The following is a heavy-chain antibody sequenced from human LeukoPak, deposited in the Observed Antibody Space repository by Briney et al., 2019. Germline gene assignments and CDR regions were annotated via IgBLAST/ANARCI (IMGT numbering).Heavy chain of an antibody. CDR1: GFTFSSYW. V-gene: IGHV3-74*01. D-gene: IGHD5-18*01. CDR3: ARDGRIWLEQGYYYYYMDV. Sequence: GGSLRLSRAASGFTFSSYWMHWVRQAPGKGLVWVSRINTDGSSTSYADSVKGRFTISRDNAKNTLYLQMNSLRAEDTAVYYCARDGRIWLEQGYYYYYMDVWGKGTTVTVSS. J-gene: IGHJ6*03. CDR2: INTDGSST.